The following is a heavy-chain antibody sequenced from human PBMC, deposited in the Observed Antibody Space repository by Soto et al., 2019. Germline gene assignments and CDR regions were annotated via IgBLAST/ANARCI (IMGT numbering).Heavy chain of an antibody. V-gene: IGHV1-46*03. CDR2: INPSGGST. CDR1: GYTFTSYY. CDR3: ARAQGSGSYLWFDP. Sequence: QVQLVQSGAEVKKPGASVKVSCKASGYTFTSYYMHWVRQAPGQGLEWMGIINPSGGSTSYAQKFQGRVTXXRXTXXRTVYMELSSLRSEDTAVYYCARAQGSGSYLWFDPWGQGTLVTVSS. J-gene: IGHJ5*02. D-gene: IGHD3-10*01.